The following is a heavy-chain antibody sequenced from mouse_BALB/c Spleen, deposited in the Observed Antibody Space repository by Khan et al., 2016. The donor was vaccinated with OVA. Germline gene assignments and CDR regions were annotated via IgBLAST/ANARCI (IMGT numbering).Heavy chain of an antibody. CDR3: ARRDYYGSSSFAY. CDR1: GYTFTSYV. D-gene: IGHD1-1*01. CDR2: INPYNDGT. J-gene: IGHJ3*01. Sequence: EVQLQESGPELVKPGASVKMSCKASGYTFTSYVMHWVKQKPGQGLEWIGYINPYNDGTKYNEKFKGKATLTSDKSSSTAYMELSSLTSEDAAVYYCARRDYYGSSSFAYWGQGTLVTVSA. V-gene: IGHV1S136*01.